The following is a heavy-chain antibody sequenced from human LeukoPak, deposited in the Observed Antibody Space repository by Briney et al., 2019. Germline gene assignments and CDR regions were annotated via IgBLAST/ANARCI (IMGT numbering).Heavy chain of an antibody. CDR1: GFTFSAYG. V-gene: IGHV3-33*01. J-gene: IGHJ3*01. D-gene: IGHD1-14*01. Sequence: GGSLRLSCAASGFTFSAYGMHWVRQAPGKGLEWVAVVWYDGGSKYYADSVKGRFTVSRDNSKNTLYLQMNSLRVEDTALYYCARDLNLPDAFDVWGQGTMVTVSS. CDR2: VWYDGGSK. CDR3: ARDLNLPDAFDV.